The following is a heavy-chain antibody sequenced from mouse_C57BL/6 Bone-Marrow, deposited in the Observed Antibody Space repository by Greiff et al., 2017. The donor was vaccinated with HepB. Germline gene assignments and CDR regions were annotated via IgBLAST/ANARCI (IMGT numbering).Heavy chain of an antibody. Sequence: VQLQQSGPELVKPGASVKISCKASGYAFSSSWMNWVKQRPGKGLEWIGRIYPGDGDTNYNGKFKGKATLTADKSSSTAYMQLSSLTSEDSAVYFCANYGSRKSYAMDYWGQGTSVTVSS. CDR2: IYPGDGDT. CDR3: ANYGSRKSYAMDY. J-gene: IGHJ4*01. D-gene: IGHD1-1*01. V-gene: IGHV1-82*01. CDR1: GYAFSSSW.